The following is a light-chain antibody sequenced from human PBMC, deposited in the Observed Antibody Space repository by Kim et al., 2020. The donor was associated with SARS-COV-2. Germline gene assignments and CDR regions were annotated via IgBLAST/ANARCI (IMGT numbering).Light chain of an antibody. Sequence: APGKTGTITCGGNNSGIKSVQGYQQKPGQAPVLVIYDYRDRPSGIPERFSGSNSGNTATLTISRVEAGDEADYFCQVWDTPSDHYVFATGTKVTVL. V-gene: IGLV3-21*03. CDR3: QVWDTPSDHYV. CDR2: DYR. J-gene: IGLJ1*01. CDR1: NSGIKS.